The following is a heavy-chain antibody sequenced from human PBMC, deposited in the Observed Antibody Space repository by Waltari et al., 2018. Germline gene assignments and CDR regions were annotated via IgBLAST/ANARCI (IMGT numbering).Heavy chain of an antibody. CDR3: ARHPVVPVMGNGLDV. CDR2: IYSGTT. D-gene: IGHD7-27*01. Sequence: QVQLQESGPGLVKASETLSLAGTVSGVSLSSYFWSWIRQPPGKGLQWIGYIYSGTTMYNPSLRGRVTASVDTSKNQVSLKVNSVTAADTAVYYCARHPVVPVMGNGLDVWGQGTTVTVSS. V-gene: IGHV4-59*08. CDR1: GVSLSSYF. J-gene: IGHJ6*02.